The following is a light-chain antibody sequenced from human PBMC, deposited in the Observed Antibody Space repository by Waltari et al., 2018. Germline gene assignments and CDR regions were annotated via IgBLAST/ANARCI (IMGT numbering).Light chain of an antibody. J-gene: IGKJ2*01. V-gene: IGKV6-21*01. CDR2: YAS. Sequence: EIVVTQSPDFQSVTPKEKVTLTCRASQNIYSNLHWYQQKPDQPPKLLIKYASQSLSGVPPRFSASGSGTDFTLTINGLEAEDAATYYCHQSTFLPFTFGQGTKLEIK. CDR3: HQSTFLPFT. CDR1: QNIYSN.